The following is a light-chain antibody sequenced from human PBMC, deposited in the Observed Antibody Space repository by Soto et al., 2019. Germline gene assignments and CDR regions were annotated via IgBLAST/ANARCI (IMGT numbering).Light chain of an antibody. V-gene: IGKV3-11*01. CDR1: QSVSSY. CDR3: QQRSNWPVT. Sequence: EIVLTQSPATLSLSPGERATLSCRASQSVSSYFAWYQQKPGQAPRLLIYDASNRATGIPARFSGSGSGTECTLTISSLEPEDFAVYYCQQRSNWPVTFGQGTRVEIK. J-gene: IGKJ1*01. CDR2: DAS.